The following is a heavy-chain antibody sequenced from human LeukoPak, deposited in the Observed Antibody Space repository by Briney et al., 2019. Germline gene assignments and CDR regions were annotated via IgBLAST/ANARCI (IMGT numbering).Heavy chain of an antibody. CDR2: ITGSGGKT. V-gene: IGHV3-48*03. D-gene: IGHD3-22*01. J-gene: IGHJ3*02. CDR3: ARGDNSAFDI. Sequence: GGSLRLSCAASGFIFSTYEMNWVRQAPGRGLEWLSYITGSGGKTYYADSVNGRFTISRDNAKNSLYLQMNSLRAEDTAVYYCARGDNSAFDIWGQGTMVTVSS. CDR1: GFIFSTYE.